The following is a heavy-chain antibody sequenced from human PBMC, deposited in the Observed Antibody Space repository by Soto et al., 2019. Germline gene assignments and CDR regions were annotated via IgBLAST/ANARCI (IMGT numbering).Heavy chain of an antibody. CDR1: GYTFTSYD. Sequence: ASVKVSCKASGYTFTSYDINWVRQATGQGLEWMGWMNPNSGNTGYAQKFQGRVTMTRNTSISTAYMELSSLGSEDTAVYYCARSKTYYDFWSVGRPLGVWGKGTTVTVSS. CDR2: MNPNSGNT. D-gene: IGHD3-3*01. V-gene: IGHV1-8*01. J-gene: IGHJ6*04. CDR3: ARSKTYYDFWSVGRPLGV.